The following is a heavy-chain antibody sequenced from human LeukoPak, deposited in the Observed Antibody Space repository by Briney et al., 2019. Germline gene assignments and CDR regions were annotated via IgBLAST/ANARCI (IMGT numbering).Heavy chain of an antibody. V-gene: IGHV3-23*01. CDR3: GTILGVDSLIDY. CDR1: GFTFSSYA. D-gene: IGHD3-3*01. CDR2: ISGSGSNI. Sequence: GGSLRLSCAASGFTFSSYAMSWVRQAPGKGLEWVSAISGSGSNIYYADSVKGRFTISRDNSKNTLYLQMNSLRAEDTAVYYCGTILGVDSLIDYWGQGTLVTVSS. J-gene: IGHJ4*02.